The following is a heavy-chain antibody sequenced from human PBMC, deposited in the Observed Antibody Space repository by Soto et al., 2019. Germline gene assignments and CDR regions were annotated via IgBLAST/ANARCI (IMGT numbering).Heavy chain of an antibody. Sequence: AASGFTFSSYGMHWVRQAPGKGLEWVAVISYDGSNKYYADSVKGRFTISRDNSKNTLYLQMNSLRAEDTAVYYCAKDLGYCSSTSCLNLYGMDVWGQGTTVTVSS. J-gene: IGHJ6*02. V-gene: IGHV3-30*18. CDR1: GFTFSSYG. D-gene: IGHD2-2*01. CDR3: AKDLGYCSSTSCLNLYGMDV. CDR2: ISYDGSNK.